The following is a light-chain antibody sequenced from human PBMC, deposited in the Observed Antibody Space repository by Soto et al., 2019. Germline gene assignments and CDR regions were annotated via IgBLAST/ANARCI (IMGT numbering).Light chain of an antibody. CDR2: AAS. CDR1: QSISSY. Sequence: DIQMTQPPSSLSASVGDRVTITCRASQSISSYLNWYQQKPGKAPKLLIYAASSLQSGVPSRFSGSESGTDFTLTISSLQPEDFATYYCQQSYSTPRFTFGPGTKVDIK. J-gene: IGKJ3*01. V-gene: IGKV1-39*01. CDR3: QQSYSTPRFT.